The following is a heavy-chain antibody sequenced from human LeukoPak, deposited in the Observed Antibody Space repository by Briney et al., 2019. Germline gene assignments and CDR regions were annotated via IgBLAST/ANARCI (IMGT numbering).Heavy chain of an antibody. CDR1: GFTFGDYA. CDR3: AKDEGEMATIFDY. CDR2: ISGSGGST. Sequence: GGSLRLSCTASGFTFGDYAMTWVRQAPGKGLEWASAISGSGGSTYYADSVKGRFTISRDNSKNTLYLQMNSLRAEDTAVYYCAKDEGEMATIFDYWGQGTLVTVSS. V-gene: IGHV3-23*01. J-gene: IGHJ4*02. D-gene: IGHD5-24*01.